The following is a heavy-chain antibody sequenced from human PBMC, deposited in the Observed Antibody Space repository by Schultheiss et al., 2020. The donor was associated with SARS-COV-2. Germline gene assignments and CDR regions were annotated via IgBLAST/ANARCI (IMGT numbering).Heavy chain of an antibody. CDR2: IYNSGST. V-gene: IGHV4-30-4*08. CDR3: AREGRFLEWLLSNSYYYYMDV. CDR1: GGSISSGDYY. D-gene: IGHD3-3*01. J-gene: IGHJ6*03. Sequence: SETLSLTCTVSGGSISSGDYYWSWIRQPPGKGLEWIGYIYNSGSTYYNPSLKSRITISVDTSKNHFSLKLSSVTVADTAVYYCAREGRFLEWLLSNSYYYYMDVWGKGTTVTVSS.